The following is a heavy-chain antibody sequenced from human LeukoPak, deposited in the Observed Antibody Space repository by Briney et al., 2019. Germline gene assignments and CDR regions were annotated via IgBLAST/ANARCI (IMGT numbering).Heavy chain of an antibody. J-gene: IGHJ6*03. CDR1: GFTFSSYA. CDR2: ISGSGGST. Sequence: PGGSPRLSCAASGFTFSSYAMSWVRQAPGKGLEWVSAISGSGGSTYYADSVKGRFTISRDNSKNTLYLQMNSLRAEDTAVYYCAKVVWDYYYYYMDVWGKGTTVTVSS. CDR3: AKVVWDYYYYYMDV. D-gene: IGHD3-16*01. V-gene: IGHV3-23*01.